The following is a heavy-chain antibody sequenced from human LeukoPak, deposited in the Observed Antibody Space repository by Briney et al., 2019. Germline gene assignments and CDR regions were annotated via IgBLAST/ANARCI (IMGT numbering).Heavy chain of an antibody. Sequence: GGSLRLSCSASGFTFSSYAMHWVRQAPGKGLEYVSAISSNGGSTYYADSVKGRFTISGDNSKNTLYLQMSSLRAEDTAVYYCVKDLYYYDSSGSLGDYWGQGTLVTVSS. CDR3: VKDLYYYDSSGSLGDY. CDR2: ISSNGGST. V-gene: IGHV3-64D*06. J-gene: IGHJ4*02. D-gene: IGHD3-22*01. CDR1: GFTFSSYA.